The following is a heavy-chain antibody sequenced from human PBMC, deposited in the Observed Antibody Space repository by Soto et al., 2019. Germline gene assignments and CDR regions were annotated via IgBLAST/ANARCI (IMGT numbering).Heavy chain of an antibody. CDR3: AREGQVHTPAFVY. Sequence: QVQLVQSGAEMKKPGSSVKVSCQSSGGTFNTYAMNWVRQAPGQGPEWMGDISPMFGAANYAPKFQGRVTITAAKSTGKSYMQLSSLKSEDTALYFWAREGQVHTPAFVYWGQGTLVTVSS. CDR1: GGTFNTYA. J-gene: IGHJ4*02. CDR2: ISPMFGAA. D-gene: IGHD3-10*01. V-gene: IGHV1-69*06.